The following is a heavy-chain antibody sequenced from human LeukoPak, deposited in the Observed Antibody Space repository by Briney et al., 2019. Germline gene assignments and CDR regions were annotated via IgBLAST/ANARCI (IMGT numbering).Heavy chain of an antibody. V-gene: IGHV3-23*01. J-gene: IGHJ4*02. D-gene: IGHD2-15*01. Sequence: GGSLRLSCAASGFTFNTYAIYWVREAPGKRLEWVSGICGSGGCTYYAASVKGRFPISRDNAEKSLYLQMNSLRAEDTAVYYCARDRGGSYSAIDYWGQGTLVTVSS. CDR2: ICGSGGCT. CDR1: GFTFNTYA. CDR3: ARDRGGSYSAIDY.